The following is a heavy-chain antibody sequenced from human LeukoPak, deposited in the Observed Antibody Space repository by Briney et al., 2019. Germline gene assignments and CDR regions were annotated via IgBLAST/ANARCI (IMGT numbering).Heavy chain of an antibody. CDR3: AIMHPYYEGSGYWVQ. V-gene: IGHV3-23*01. D-gene: IGHD3-22*01. J-gene: IGHJ4*02. CDR2: ISTSGGSS. CDR1: GFTFSSYA. Sequence: GGSLRLSCAASGFTFSSYAMSWVRQAPGKGLEWVSGISTSGGSSSYADSVKGRFTISRDNPRNTLSMQMNSLRAEDTARYYCAIMHPYYEGSGYWVQWGQGTLVTVSS.